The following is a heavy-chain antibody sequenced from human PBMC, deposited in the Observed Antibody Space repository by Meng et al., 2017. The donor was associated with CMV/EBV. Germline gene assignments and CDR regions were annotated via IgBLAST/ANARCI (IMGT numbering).Heavy chain of an antibody. CDR2: IKKDGSEK. CDR1: GLTISNYW. J-gene: IGHJ4*02. D-gene: IGHD4-17*01. CDR3: RLGHYSQD. V-gene: IGHV3-7*02. Sequence: LVGSWGGLVPPGGSLRFSCAASGLTISNYWMSWVRQAPGKGLEWVANIKKDGSEKYYVDSVKGRFSISRDNADNSLYLQMNNLRAEDTAVYYCRLGHYSQDWGQGTLVTVSS.